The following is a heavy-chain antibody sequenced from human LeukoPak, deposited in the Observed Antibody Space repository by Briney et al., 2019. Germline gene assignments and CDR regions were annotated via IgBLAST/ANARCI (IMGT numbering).Heavy chain of an antibody. CDR2: MNPNSGNT. Sequence: ASVKVSCKASGYTFTSYDINWVRQATGHGLEWMGWMNPNSGNTGYAQKFQGRVNLARTTSIITAHMELSSLRSEDTAVYYRARNVAVAGEEGPTDYWGQGTLVTVSS. CDR3: ARNVAVAGEEGPTDY. J-gene: IGHJ4*02. CDR1: GYTFTSYD. V-gene: IGHV1-8*01. D-gene: IGHD6-19*01.